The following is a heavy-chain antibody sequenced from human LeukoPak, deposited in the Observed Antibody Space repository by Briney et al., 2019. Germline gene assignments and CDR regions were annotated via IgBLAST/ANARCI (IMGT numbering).Heavy chain of an antibody. CDR2: ISYIGTT. Sequence: SETLSLTCAVSDDSFSSRYWTWLRQPPGKGLEWIGYISYIGTTNYNPSLKSRVTLSIDTSKNQFSLKLRSGTAADTAVYYCARDLVTVTKGFDIWGQGTMVSVSS. CDR1: DDSFSSRY. D-gene: IGHD4-17*01. CDR3: ARDLVTVTKGFDI. V-gene: IGHV4-59*11. J-gene: IGHJ3*02.